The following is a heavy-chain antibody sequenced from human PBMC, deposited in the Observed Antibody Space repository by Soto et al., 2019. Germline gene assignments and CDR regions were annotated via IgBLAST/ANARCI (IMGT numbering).Heavy chain of an antibody. CDR3: ARVRQYYYDSSGYYSY. CDR1: GGTFSSYA. Sequence: ASVKVSCKASGGTFSSYAISWVRQAPGQGLEWMGGIIPIFGTANYAQKFQGRVTITADESTSTAYMELSSLRSEDTAVYYCARVRQYYYDSSGYYSYWGQGTLVTVSS. V-gene: IGHV1-69*13. D-gene: IGHD3-22*01. CDR2: IIPIFGTA. J-gene: IGHJ4*02.